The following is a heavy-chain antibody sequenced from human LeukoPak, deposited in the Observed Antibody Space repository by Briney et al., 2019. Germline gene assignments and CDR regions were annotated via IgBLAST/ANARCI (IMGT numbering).Heavy chain of an antibody. CDR1: GGSISSGGYS. CDR2: IYHSGST. V-gene: IGHV4-30-2*01. CDR3: AINRRPYCYDSSGYLDV. Sequence: PSETLSLTCAVSGGSISSGGYSWSWIRQPPGKGLEWIGYIYHSGSTYYNPSLKSRVTISVDKSQNQFSLKLTSVTAADTAVFYCAINRRPYCYDSSGYLDVWGQGTTVTASS. J-gene: IGHJ6*02. D-gene: IGHD3-22*01.